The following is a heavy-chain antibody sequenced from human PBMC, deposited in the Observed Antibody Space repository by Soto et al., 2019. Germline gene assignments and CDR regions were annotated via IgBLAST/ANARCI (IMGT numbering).Heavy chain of an antibody. CDR3: ARGVDSWQSYYYYYMDV. D-gene: IGHD6-13*01. CDR1: GGSISSYY. V-gene: IGHV4-59*01. J-gene: IGHJ6*03. CDR2: IYYSGST. Sequence: SETLSLTCTVSGGSISSYYWSWIRQPPGKGLEWIGYIYYSGSTNYNPSLKSRVTISVDTSKNQFSLKLSSVTAADTAVYYCARGVDSWQSYYYYYMDVWGKGTTVTVSS.